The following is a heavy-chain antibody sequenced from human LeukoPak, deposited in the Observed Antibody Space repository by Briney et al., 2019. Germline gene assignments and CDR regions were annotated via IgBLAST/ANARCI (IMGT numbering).Heavy chain of an antibody. J-gene: IGHJ6*03. V-gene: IGHV1-69*04. D-gene: IGHD3-3*02. Sequence: SVKVSCKASGGTFSSYAISWVRQAPGQGLEWMGRIIPILGIANYAQKFQGRVTITADKSTSTAYMELSSLRSEDTAVYYCARGKLGYYYYHMDAWGKGTTVTVSS. CDR3: ARGKLGYYYYHMDA. CDR2: IIPILGIA. CDR1: GGTFSSYA.